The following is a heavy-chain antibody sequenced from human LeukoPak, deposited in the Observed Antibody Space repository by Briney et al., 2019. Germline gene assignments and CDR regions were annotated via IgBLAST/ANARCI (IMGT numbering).Heavy chain of an antibody. Sequence: GGSLRLSCAASGFTFSSYSMNWVRQAPGKGLEWVSSISGSSSFIYYADSVKGRFTISRDNAKKSLYLQMNSLRAEDTAVYYCAREGVGPYPLVYYFDYWGQGTLVTVSS. D-gene: IGHD3-10*01. J-gene: IGHJ4*02. V-gene: IGHV3-21*01. CDR3: AREGVGPYPLVYYFDY. CDR2: ISGSSSFI. CDR1: GFTFSSYS.